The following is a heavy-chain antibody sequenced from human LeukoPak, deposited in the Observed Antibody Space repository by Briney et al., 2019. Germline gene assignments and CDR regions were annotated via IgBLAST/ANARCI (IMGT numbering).Heavy chain of an antibody. CDR1: GSSISSGYY. CDR3: AACSGGSCFSFDY. D-gene: IGHD2-15*01. V-gene: IGHV4-38-2*02. J-gene: IGHJ4*02. CDR2: IYHSGST. Sequence: SSETLSLTCTVSGSSISSGYYWGWIRQPPGMGLEWIGSIYHSGSTYYNPSLKSRVTISVDTSKNQFSLKLSSVTAADTAVYYCAACSGGSCFSFDYWGQGTLVTVSS.